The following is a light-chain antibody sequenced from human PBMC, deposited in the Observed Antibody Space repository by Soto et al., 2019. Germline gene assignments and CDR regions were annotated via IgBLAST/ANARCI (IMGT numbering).Light chain of an antibody. V-gene: IGLV2-14*01. J-gene: IGLJ1*01. CDR1: GSDVGGYDY. CDR2: EVT. Sequence: QSVLTQPASVSGSPGQSITISCTGTGSDVGGYDYVSWYQHHPGKAPKVMSYEVTNRPSGVSNRFSGSKSGNTASLTISGLLAEDEADYYCSSYTSSSTYVFGTGTKVTLL. CDR3: SSYTSSSTYV.